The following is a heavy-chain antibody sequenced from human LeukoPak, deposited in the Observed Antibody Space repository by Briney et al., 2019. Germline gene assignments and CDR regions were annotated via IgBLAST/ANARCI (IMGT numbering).Heavy chain of an antibody. D-gene: IGHD3-22*01. J-gene: IGHJ4*02. CDR2: IYYSGST. Sequence: SETLSLTCTVSGGSISSYYWSWIRQPPGKGLEWIGYIYYSGSTNYNPSLKSRVTISVDTSKNQFSLKLSSETAADTAVYYCARVRRYYDSSGYYQYYFDYWGQGTLVTVSS. V-gene: IGHV4-59*01. CDR3: ARVRRYYDSSGYYQYYFDY. CDR1: GGSISSYY.